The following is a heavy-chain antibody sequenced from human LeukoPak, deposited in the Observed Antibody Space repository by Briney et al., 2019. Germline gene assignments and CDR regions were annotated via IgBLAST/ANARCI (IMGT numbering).Heavy chain of an antibody. CDR2: ISSSGSTI. D-gene: IGHD4-23*01. V-gene: IGHV3-48*03. CDR1: GFTFDNYE. Sequence: PGGSLRLSCVASGFTFDNYEMNWVRQAPGKGLEWISYISSSGSTIYYRDSVKGRFTISRDNAKNSLYLQMNSLRAEDTALYYCARGTTVVSFFDIWGQGTIVAVSS. CDR3: ARGTTVVSFFDI. J-gene: IGHJ4*02.